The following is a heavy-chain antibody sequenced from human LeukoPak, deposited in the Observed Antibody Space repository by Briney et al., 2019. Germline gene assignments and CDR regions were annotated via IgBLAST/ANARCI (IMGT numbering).Heavy chain of an antibody. CDR3: ASGGKLQQLSGVDY. J-gene: IGHJ4*02. V-gene: IGHV1-2*02. CDR1: GYTFTGYF. Sequence: ASVTVSYKASGYTFTGYFVHWVRQAPGQGLQWMGWINPNTGGTNYAQKFQGRVTMTRDTSISTAYMELSRLRSDDTAVYYCASGGKLQQLSGVDYWGQGTLVTVSS. CDR2: INPNTGGT. D-gene: IGHD6-13*01.